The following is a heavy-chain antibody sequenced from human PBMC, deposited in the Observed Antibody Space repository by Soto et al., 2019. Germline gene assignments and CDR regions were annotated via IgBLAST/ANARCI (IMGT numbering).Heavy chain of an antibody. V-gene: IGHV4-59*01. J-gene: IGHJ4*02. CDR1: GGSISSYY. CDR2: IYYSGST. CDR3: ARDRPYSSGWYWDY. D-gene: IGHD6-19*01. Sequence: SETLSLTCTVSGGSISSYYWSWIRQPPGKGLEWIGYIYYSGSTNYNPSLKSRVTISVDTSKNQFSLKLSSVTAADTAVYYCARDRPYSSGWYWDYWGQGTLVTVSS.